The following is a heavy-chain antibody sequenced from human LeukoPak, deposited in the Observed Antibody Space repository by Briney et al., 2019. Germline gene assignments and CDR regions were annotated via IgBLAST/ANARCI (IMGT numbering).Heavy chain of an antibody. CDR2: IIPIFGTA. J-gene: IGHJ3*02. Sequence: GASVKVSCKASGGTFSSYAISWVRQAPGQGLEWMGGIIPIFGTANYAQKFQGRVTITTDESTSTAYMELSSLRSEDTAVYYCARAGRRITIFGAGNDAFDIWGQGTMVTVSS. V-gene: IGHV1-69*05. CDR3: ARAGRRITIFGAGNDAFDI. D-gene: IGHD3-3*01. CDR1: GGTFSSYA.